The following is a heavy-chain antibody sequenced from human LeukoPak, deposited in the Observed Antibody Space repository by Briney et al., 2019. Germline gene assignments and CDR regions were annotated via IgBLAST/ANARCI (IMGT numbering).Heavy chain of an antibody. V-gene: IGHV3-53*01. J-gene: IGHJ4*02. CDR3: ARGTSSGYFQLYFDY. CDR1: GFTVSSNY. CDR2: IYSGGST. D-gene: IGHD3-22*01. Sequence: GGSLRLSCAASGFTVSSNYMTWVRQAPGKGLEWVSVIYSGGSTYYADSVKGRFTISRDNSKNTLYLQMNSLRAEDTAVYYCARGTSSGYFQLYFDYWGQGTLVTVSS.